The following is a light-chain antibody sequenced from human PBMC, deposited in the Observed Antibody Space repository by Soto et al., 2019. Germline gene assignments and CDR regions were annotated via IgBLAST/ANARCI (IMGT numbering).Light chain of an antibody. CDR3: QQYGGSPYT. CDR1: QSISTN. J-gene: IGKJ2*01. CDR2: AAS. V-gene: IGKV3-15*01. Sequence: IILTQSPSTLSVSPGDRATLSCRASQSISTNLAWYQQRPGQSPRLLIYAASTRATGVPARFSGSGSGTDFTLRISGLQSEDFAVYYCQQYGGSPYTFGQGTKVEIK.